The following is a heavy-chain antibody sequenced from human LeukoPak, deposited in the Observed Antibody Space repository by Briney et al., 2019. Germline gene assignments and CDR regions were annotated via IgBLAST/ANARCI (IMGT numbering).Heavy chain of an antibody. CDR2: IYTSGGT. CDR1: GGSISSYY. D-gene: IGHD3-22*01. Sequence: SETLSLTCTVSGGSISSYYWSWIRQPAGKGLEWIGRIYTSGGTNYNPSLKSRVTISVDTSKNKFSLKLSSVPAADTAVYYCARASLNYDSSGYYYPPAFDYWGQGTLVTVSS. CDR3: ARASLNYDSSGYYYPPAFDY. V-gene: IGHV4-4*07. J-gene: IGHJ4*02.